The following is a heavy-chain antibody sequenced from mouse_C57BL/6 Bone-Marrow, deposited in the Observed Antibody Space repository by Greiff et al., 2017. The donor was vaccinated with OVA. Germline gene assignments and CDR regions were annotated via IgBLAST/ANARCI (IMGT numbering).Heavy chain of an antibody. Sequence: EVQLVESGGGLVQPGGSLKLSCAASGFTFSDYGMAWVRQAPRKGPEWVAFISNLAYSIYYADTVTGRFTISRENAKNTLYLEMSSLRSEDTAMYYCARLYYGNYGAMDYWGQGTSVTVSS. D-gene: IGHD2-1*01. CDR3: ARLYYGNYGAMDY. CDR2: ISNLAYSI. J-gene: IGHJ4*01. V-gene: IGHV5-15*01. CDR1: GFTFSDYG.